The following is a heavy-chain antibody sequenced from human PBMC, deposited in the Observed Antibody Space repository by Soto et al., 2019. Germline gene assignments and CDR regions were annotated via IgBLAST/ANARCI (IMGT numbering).Heavy chain of an antibody. CDR2: IYYSGGT. J-gene: IGHJ5*02. CDR3: ARGRGDYVFWDTLNWFDP. Sequence: QVQLQESGPGLVKPSQTLSLTCTVSGGSISSGGYYWSWIRQHPGKGLEWIGYIYYSGGTYYNPSLKCRVTISVDTSKNQFSLKLSSVTAADTVVYYWARGRGDYVFWDTLNWFDPWGQGTLVTVSS. D-gene: IGHD3-10*01. CDR1: GGSISSGGYY. V-gene: IGHV4-31*03.